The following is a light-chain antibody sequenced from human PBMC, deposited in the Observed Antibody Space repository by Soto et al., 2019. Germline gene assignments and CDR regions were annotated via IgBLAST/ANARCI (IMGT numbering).Light chain of an antibody. CDR1: SSDVGDYKY. Sequence: QSALTQPASVSGSPGQSITTSCTGSSSDVGDYKYVSWYQQHPDKAPKLLIYVNSNRPSGVSNRFSGSKSGNTASLTISGLQAEDEADYYCSSYTSSDTPYVFGTGTKLTVL. CDR3: SSYTSSDTPYV. CDR2: VNS. J-gene: IGLJ1*01. V-gene: IGLV2-14*01.